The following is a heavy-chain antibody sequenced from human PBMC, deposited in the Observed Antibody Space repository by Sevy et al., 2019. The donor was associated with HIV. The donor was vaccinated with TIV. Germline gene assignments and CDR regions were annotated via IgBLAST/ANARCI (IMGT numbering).Heavy chain of an antibody. CDR2: ISHDGINE. CDR1: RFSFSCYG. D-gene: IGHD1-26*01. V-gene: IGHV3-30*18. J-gene: IGHJ6*02. CDR3: ANAYSGSYSHSYLYALDV. Sequence: GGSLRLSCIGSRFSFSCYGIHWVRQAPGKGLDWVALISHDGINEYYADSVKGRFTISRDNSKNTVYLEMNSLRNEDTAIYFCANAYSGSYSHSYLYALDVWGQGTTVTVSS.